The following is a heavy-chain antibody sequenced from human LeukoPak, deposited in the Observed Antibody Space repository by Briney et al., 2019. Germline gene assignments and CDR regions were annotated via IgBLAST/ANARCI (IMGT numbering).Heavy chain of an antibody. CDR1: GFTFSDNW. CDR2: IKQDGSKK. Sequence: GGSLRLSCAASGFTFSDNWMTWVRQAPGKGLEWVATIKQDGSKKYYVDSVRGRFTISRDNAKNSLSLQMNSLRVEDTAVYYCASLWDGGYWGQGTLVSVSS. J-gene: IGHJ4*02. CDR3: ASLWDGGY. D-gene: IGHD1-26*01. V-gene: IGHV3-7*01.